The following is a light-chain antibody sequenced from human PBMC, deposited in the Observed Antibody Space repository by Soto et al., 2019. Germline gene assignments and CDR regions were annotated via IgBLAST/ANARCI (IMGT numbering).Light chain of an antibody. J-gene: IGKJ1*01. V-gene: IGKV1-5*01. Sequence: IQMTQSPSTLSASVGDRVTITCRASQSISNWLAWYQQKPGKAPNLLIYDASNLESVVPSRFSGSGSGTKFTLTISSLQPDDFATYYCQQYNSYPGTFGHGTKVDIK. CDR3: QQYNSYPGT. CDR1: QSISNW. CDR2: DAS.